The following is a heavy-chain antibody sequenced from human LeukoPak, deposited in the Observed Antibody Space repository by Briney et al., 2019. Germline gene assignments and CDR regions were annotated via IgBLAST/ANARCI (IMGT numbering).Heavy chain of an antibody. J-gene: IGHJ4*02. Sequence: GASVKVSCKASGYTFTSYAMHWVRQPPGQGLEWVGWISAYNGNTNYAQKLQGRVTMTTDTSTSTAYMDLRSLRSDDTAVYYCARVRNSGFRYVDSWGQGTLVTVSS. V-gene: IGHV1-18*01. CDR3: ARVRNSGFRYVDS. CDR1: GYTFTSYA. D-gene: IGHD5-12*01. CDR2: ISAYNGNT.